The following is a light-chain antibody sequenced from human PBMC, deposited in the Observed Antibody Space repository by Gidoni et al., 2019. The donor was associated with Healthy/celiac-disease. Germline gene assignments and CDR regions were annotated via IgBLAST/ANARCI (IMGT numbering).Light chain of an antibody. CDR2: DAS. J-gene: IGKJ3*01. CDR3: QQRSNWRFT. Sequence: EIVLTQSPATLSLSPGERATLSCRASQSVSSYLAWYQQKPGQAPRLLIYDASNLATGIPARFSGSGSGTDFTLTISSLEPEDFAVYYCQQRSNWRFTCXPXTKVDIK. CDR1: QSVSSY. V-gene: IGKV3-11*01.